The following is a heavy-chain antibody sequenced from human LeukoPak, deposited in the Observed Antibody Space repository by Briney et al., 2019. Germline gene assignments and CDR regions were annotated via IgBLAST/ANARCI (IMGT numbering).Heavy chain of an antibody. J-gene: IGHJ4*02. V-gene: IGHV4-39*07. CDR3: ARPMTDYCDRSGYCGLYGL. CDR1: GGSISMSSYY. D-gene: IGHD3-22*01. Sequence: PSETLSLTCTVSGGSISMSSYYWGWIRQPPGKGLEWIGSIYYSGSTYYNPSLKSRVTISVDTSKNQFSLKVSSVTAADTAVYYCARPMTDYCDRSGYCGLYGLWGQGTLVTVSS. CDR2: IYYSGST.